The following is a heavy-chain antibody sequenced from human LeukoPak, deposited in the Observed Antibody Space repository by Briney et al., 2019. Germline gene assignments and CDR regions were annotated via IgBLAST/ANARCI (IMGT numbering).Heavy chain of an antibody. J-gene: IGHJ4*02. CDR2: IYYSGST. CDR1: GGSISSYY. Sequence: SETLSLTCTVSGGSISSYYWSWIRQPPGKGLEWIGYIYYSGSTNYNPSLKSRVTISVDTSKNQFSLKLSSVTAADTAVYYCTRGAGWLIDYWGQGILVTVSS. CDR3: TRGAGWLIDY. D-gene: IGHD3-16*01. V-gene: IGHV4-59*01.